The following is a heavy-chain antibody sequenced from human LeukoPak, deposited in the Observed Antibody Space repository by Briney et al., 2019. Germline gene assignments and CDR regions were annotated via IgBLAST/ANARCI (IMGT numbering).Heavy chain of an antibody. CDR3: ARQFHYYYGMDV. V-gene: IGHV5-51*01. CDR2: INPGDSET. Sequence: GESLKISCKGSEYRFTSYWIGWVRQMPGKGLEWMGIINPGDSETKYSPSFQGQVIISADKSISTAYLQWSSLKASDTAIYYCARQFHYYYGMDVWGRGTTVIVSS. J-gene: IGHJ6*02. CDR1: EYRFTSYW.